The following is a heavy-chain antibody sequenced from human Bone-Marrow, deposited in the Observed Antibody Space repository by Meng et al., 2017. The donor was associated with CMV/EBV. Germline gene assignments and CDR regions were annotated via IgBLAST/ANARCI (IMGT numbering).Heavy chain of an antibody. CDR2: IIPIFGTA. CDR1: GYTFTSYA. V-gene: IGHV1-69*05. Sequence: KASGYTFTSYAISWVRQAPGQGLEWMGGIIPIFGTANYAQKFQGRVTITTDESTSTAYMELSSLRSEDTAVYYCARNIAAAGTFDYWGQGTLVTVSS. CDR3: ARNIAAAGTFDY. J-gene: IGHJ4*02. D-gene: IGHD6-13*01.